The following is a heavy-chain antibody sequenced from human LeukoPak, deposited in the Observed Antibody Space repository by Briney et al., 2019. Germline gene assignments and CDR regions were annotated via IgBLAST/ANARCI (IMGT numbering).Heavy chain of an antibody. J-gene: IGHJ1*01. Sequence: GGSLRLSCAASGFTFSSYSMNWVRQAPGKGLEWVSSISSSSSYIYYADSVKGRFTISRDNAKNSLYLQMNSLRAEDTAVCYCAREQMIRYCSSTSCYSYFQHWGQGTLVTVSS. CDR2: ISSSSSYI. CDR3: AREQMIRYCSSTSCYSYFQH. V-gene: IGHV3-21*01. CDR1: GFTFSSYS. D-gene: IGHD2-2*01.